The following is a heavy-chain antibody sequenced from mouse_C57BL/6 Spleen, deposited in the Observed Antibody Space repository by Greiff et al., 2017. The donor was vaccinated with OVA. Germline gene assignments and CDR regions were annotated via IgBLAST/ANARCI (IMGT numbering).Heavy chain of an antibody. Sequence: QVHVKQSGAELVKPGASVKLSCKASGYTFTEYTIHWVKQRSGQGLEWIGWFYPGSGSIKYNEKFKDKATLTADKSSSTVYMELSRLTSEDSAVYFCARHEDYDGYYHYWGQGTTLTVSS. V-gene: IGHV1-62-2*01. CDR2: FYPGSGSI. CDR3: ARHEDYDGYYHY. J-gene: IGHJ2*01. CDR1: GYTFTEYT. D-gene: IGHD2-3*01.